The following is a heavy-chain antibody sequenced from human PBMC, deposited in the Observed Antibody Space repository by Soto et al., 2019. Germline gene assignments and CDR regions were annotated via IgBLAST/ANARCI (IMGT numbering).Heavy chain of an antibody. CDR1: GGSISSSSYY. V-gene: IGHV4-39*01. D-gene: IGHD3-22*01. CDR2: IYYSGST. J-gene: IGHJ4*02. CDR3: ARQGVGSLTYYYDSSGYRLDY. Sequence: PSETLSLTCTVSGGSISSSSYYWGWIRQPPGKGLEWIGSIYYSGSTYYNPSLKSRVTISVDTSKNQFSLEPSSVTAADTAVYYCARQGVGSLTYYYDSSGYRLDYWGQGTLVTVSS.